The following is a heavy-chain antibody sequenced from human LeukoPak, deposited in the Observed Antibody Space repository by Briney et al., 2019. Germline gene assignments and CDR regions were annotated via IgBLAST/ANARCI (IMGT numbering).Heavy chain of an antibody. Sequence: ASVKLSCKASGYTFTSYYMHWVRQAPGQGLEWMGIINPSGGSTSYAQKFQGRVTMTRDMSTSTVYMELSSLRSEDTAVYYCARETYYYGSVLWGQGTLVTVSS. J-gene: IGHJ4*02. CDR3: ARETYYYGSVL. CDR1: GYTFTSYY. CDR2: INPSGGST. V-gene: IGHV1-46*01. D-gene: IGHD3-10*01.